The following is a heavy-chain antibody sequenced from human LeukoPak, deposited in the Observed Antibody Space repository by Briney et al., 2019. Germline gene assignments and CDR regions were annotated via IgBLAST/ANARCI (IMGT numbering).Heavy chain of an antibody. V-gene: IGHV1-46*03. D-gene: IGHD2-2*01. CDR3: ARRVYCTSTSCFHYYYYMDV. CDR1: GYTFTSYY. CDR2: INPSGGST. J-gene: IGHJ6*03. Sequence: GASVKVSCKASGYTFTSYYIHWVRQAPGQGLEWMGIINPSGGSTSYAQKFQGRVTMTSDTSTSTVYMELSSLRSEDTAVYYRARRVYCTSTSCFHYYYYMDVWGKGTTVTVSS.